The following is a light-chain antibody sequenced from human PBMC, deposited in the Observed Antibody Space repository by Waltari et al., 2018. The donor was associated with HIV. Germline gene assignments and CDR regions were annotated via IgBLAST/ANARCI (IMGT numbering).Light chain of an antibody. V-gene: IGLV3-25*03. CDR2: KDR. Sequence: SYELTPPPSVSVSPGQTARITCSGDALPKQYAYWYQQEPGQAPVLVIYKDRERTSGIPERFSGSSSGTTVTLTISGVQAEDEADYYCQSADTSGTHVVFGGGTKLTVL. J-gene: IGLJ2*01. CDR3: QSADTSGTHVV. CDR1: ALPKQY.